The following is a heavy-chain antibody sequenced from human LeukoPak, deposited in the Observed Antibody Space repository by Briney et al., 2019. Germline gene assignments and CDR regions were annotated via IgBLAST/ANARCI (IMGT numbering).Heavy chain of an antibody. J-gene: IGHJ4*02. D-gene: IGHD6-19*01. CDR1: GGSISSYY. V-gene: IGHV3-23*01. Sequence: PSETLSLTCTVSGGSISSYYWSWVRQAPGKGLEWVSAISGSGGSTYYADSVKGRFTISRDNSKNTLYLQMNSLRAEDTAVYYCAISVAAPWEYWGQGTLVTVSS. CDR2: ISGSGGST. CDR3: AISVAAPWEY.